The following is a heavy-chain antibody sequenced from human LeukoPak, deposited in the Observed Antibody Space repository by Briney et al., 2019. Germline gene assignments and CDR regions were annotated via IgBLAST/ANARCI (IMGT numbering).Heavy chain of an antibody. CDR1: GNYW. V-gene: IGHV3-74*01. CDR3: AKGLRAQGRITMIVVVIDAFDI. J-gene: IGHJ3*02. Sequence: GGSLRLSCAASGNYWMHWVRQAPGKGLVWVSHINSDGSWTSYADSVKGRFTISKDNAKNTLYLQMNNLRAEDTAVYYCAKGLRAQGRITMIVVVIDAFDIWGQGTMVTVSS. CDR2: INSDGSWT. D-gene: IGHD3-22*01.